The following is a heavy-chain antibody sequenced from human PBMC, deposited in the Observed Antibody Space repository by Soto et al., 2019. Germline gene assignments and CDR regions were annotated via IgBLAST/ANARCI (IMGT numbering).Heavy chain of an antibody. CDR3: ARVEGALAGGAAY. J-gene: IGHJ4*02. CDR2: INHSGST. V-gene: IGHV4-34*01. CDR1: GGSFSGYY. D-gene: IGHD3-16*01. Sequence: SETLSLTCAVYGGSFSGYYWIWIRQPPGKGLEWIGEINHSGSTNYNPSLKSRVTISVDTSKNQFSLKLSSVTAADTAVYYCARVEGALAGGAAYWGQGTLVTVSS.